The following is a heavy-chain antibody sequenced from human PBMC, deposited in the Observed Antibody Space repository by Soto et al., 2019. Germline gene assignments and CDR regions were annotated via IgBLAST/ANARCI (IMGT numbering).Heavy chain of an antibody. V-gene: IGHV3-23*01. CDR3: ASPDSSGYDYDAFDI. CDR1: GFTFSSYA. D-gene: IGHD3-22*01. Sequence: PGGTLRLSCAASGFTFSSYAMRWVRQAPGKGLEWVSAISGSGGSTYYADSVKGRFTISRDNSKNTLYLQMNSLRAEDTAVYYCASPDSSGYDYDAFDIWGQGTMVTGSS. J-gene: IGHJ3*02. CDR2: ISGSGGST.